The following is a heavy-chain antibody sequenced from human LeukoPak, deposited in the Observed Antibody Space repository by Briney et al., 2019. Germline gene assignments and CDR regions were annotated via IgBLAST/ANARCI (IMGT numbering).Heavy chain of an antibody. V-gene: IGHV3-7*05. CDR3: ARAPQIRPLVGAPRWYFDL. Sequence: PGESLRLSCVASGFTVSTNYMTWVRQAPGKGLEWVANINQDGSEKYYVDSVKGRFTISRDDAKNSLYLQMNSLRAEDTAVYYCARAPQIRPLVGAPRWYFDLWGRGTLVTVSS. CDR1: GFTVSTNY. D-gene: IGHD1-26*01. J-gene: IGHJ2*01. CDR2: INQDGSEK.